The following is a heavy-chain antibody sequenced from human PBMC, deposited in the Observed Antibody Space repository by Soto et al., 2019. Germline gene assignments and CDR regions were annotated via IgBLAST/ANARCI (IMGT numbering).Heavy chain of an antibody. V-gene: IGHV4-39*02. Sequence: PSETLSLTCTVSGGSISSSIYYWVWIRQPPGKGLEWIGSIYYSGSTYYNPSLKSRVTISVDTSKNQFSLKLSSVTAADTAVYYCARDASRDSSARGWFDPWGPGTLVTVSS. CDR3: ARDASRDSSARGWFDP. J-gene: IGHJ5*02. D-gene: IGHD6-13*01. CDR1: GGSISSSIYY. CDR2: IYYSGST.